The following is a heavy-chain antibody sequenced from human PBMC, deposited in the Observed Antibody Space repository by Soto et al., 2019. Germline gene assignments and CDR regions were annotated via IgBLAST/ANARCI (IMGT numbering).Heavy chain of an antibody. CDR2: IYYNGHT. CDR1: YGSISSGDYY. J-gene: IGHJ5*02. V-gene: IGHV4-30-4*01. Sequence: PSETLSLTCIVSYGSISSGDYYWSWIRQPPGKGLEWIGYIYYNGHTYYNPALKTQGTISADTSKNQFSLKLSSVTAADTAVYYCARGEISYYHDSSAYRFDPWGQGTLVTVS. CDR3: ARGEISYYHDSSAYRFDP. D-gene: IGHD3-22*01.